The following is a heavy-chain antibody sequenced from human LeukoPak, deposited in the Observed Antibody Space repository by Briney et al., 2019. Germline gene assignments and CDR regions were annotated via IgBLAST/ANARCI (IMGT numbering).Heavy chain of an antibody. CDR1: GYTFTSYY. D-gene: IGHD6-19*01. V-gene: IGHV1-46*01. Sequence: ASVKVSCKASGYTFTSYYMHWVRQAPGQGLEWMGIINPSGGSTSYAQKFQGRVTMTRDMSTSTVYMELSSLRSEDTAVYYCARVSEQWLPFDYWGQGTLVTVSS. CDR2: INPSGGST. CDR3: ARVSEQWLPFDY. J-gene: IGHJ4*02.